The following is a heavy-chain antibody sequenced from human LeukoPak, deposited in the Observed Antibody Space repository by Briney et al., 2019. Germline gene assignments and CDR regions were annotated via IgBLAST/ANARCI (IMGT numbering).Heavy chain of an antibody. CDR2: INPSGGST. V-gene: IGHV1-46*01. J-gene: IGHJ4*02. CDR3: ARSHPSDSSGWSNPYFDN. D-gene: IGHD3-22*01. CDR1: GYTFTSYY. Sequence: ASVKVSCKASGYTFTSYYMHWVRQAPGQGLEWMGIINPSGGSTSYAQKFQGRVTMTRDMSTSTVYMELSSLRSEDTAVYYCARSHPSDSSGWSNPYFDNWGQGTLVTVSS.